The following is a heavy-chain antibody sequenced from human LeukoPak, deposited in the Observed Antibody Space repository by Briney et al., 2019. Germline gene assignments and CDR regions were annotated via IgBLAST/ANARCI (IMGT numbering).Heavy chain of an antibody. Sequence: SVKVSCKASGGTFSNYAINWVRQAPGHGLEWMGGVVPIFGTTHYAQEFQGRFTITTDESTSTAYMVLSSLRSDDTAVYYCGMSSHGYYYYYMDVWGKGTTVLVSS. CDR1: GGTFSNYA. J-gene: IGHJ6*03. CDR3: GMSSHGYYYYYMDV. CDR2: VVPIFGTT. V-gene: IGHV1-69*05.